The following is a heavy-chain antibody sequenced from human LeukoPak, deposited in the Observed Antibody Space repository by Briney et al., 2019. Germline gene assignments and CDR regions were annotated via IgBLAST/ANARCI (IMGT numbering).Heavy chain of an antibody. CDR1: GYTFTTSG. Sequence: SVKVSCKASGYTFTTSGISWVLQAPGQGVEWMGWIRAYNGQTNYAQKVQGRLTMTIDTSTKTAYMELRSLASDDTAVYYCAGVAGFYWNSDSFDYWGQGTQVTVSS. V-gene: IGHV1-18*01. CDR2: IRAYNGQT. CDR3: AGVAGFYWNSDSFDY. J-gene: IGHJ4*02. D-gene: IGHD1-7*01.